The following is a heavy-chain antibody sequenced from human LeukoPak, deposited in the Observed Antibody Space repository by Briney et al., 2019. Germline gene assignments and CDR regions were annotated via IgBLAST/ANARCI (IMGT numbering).Heavy chain of an antibody. CDR3: ASEDTVSEGVFDY. Sequence: ASVKVSCKASGYTFTGYYMHWVRQPPGQGLEWMGWINPNSGGTNYAQKFQGRVTMTRDTSISTAYMELSRLRSDDTAVYYCASEDTVSEGVFDYWGQGTLVTVSS. V-gene: IGHV1-2*02. D-gene: IGHD5/OR15-5a*01. CDR1: GYTFTGYY. J-gene: IGHJ4*02. CDR2: INPNSGGT.